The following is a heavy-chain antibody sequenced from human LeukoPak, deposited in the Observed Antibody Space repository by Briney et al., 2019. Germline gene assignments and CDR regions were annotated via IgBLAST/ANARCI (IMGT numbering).Heavy chain of an antibody. CDR1: GYTFTSYD. Sequence: ASVKVSCKASGYTFTSYDINWVRQATGQGLEWMGWMNPNSGGTNYAQKFQGRVTMTRDTSISTAYMELSRLRSDDTAVYYCARSSIAARPFDYWGQGTLVTVSS. CDR2: MNPNSGGT. D-gene: IGHD6-6*01. CDR3: ARSSIAARPFDY. J-gene: IGHJ4*02. V-gene: IGHV1-2*02.